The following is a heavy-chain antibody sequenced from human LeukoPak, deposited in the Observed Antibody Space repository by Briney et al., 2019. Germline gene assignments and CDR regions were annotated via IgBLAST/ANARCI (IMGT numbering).Heavy chain of an antibody. CDR2: ISGNDPTI. CDR3: ARVSSSGYGVSSGLSY. V-gene: IGHV3-11*01. CDR1: GFTFDDYG. J-gene: IGHJ4*02. D-gene: IGHD5-18*01. Sequence: GGSLRLSCAASGFTFDDYGMTWVRQAPGKGLEWVSYISGNDPTIYYADSVKGRFTISRDNAKNSLYLQMNSLRAEDTALYYCARVSSSGYGVSSGLSYWGQGTLVTVSS.